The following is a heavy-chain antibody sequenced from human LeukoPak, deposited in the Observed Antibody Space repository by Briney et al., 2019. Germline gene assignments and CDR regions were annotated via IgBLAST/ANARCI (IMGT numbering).Heavy chain of an antibody. CDR2: ISYSGST. D-gene: IGHD3-16*02. V-gene: IGHV4-59*01. Sequence: SETLSLTCTVSGGSISSYYWSWIRQPPGKGLEWIGYISYSGSTNYNPSLKSRVTISVDTSKNQFSLKLSRVTAADTAVYYCAKYVWGSYPTFEDYWGQGTLVTVSS. CDR1: GGSISSYY. J-gene: IGHJ4*02. CDR3: AKYVWGSYPTFEDY.